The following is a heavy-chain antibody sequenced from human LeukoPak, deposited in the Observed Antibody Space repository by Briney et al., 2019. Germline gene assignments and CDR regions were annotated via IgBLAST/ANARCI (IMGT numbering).Heavy chain of an antibody. CDR3: ARHPGLERHIDY. J-gene: IGHJ4*02. CDR1: GYRFSNYW. D-gene: IGHD1-1*01. CDR2: IYPGDSDT. V-gene: IGHV5-51*01. Sequence: GESLKISCKGSGYRFSNYWIAWVRQMPGKGLEWMGLIYPGDSDTKYSPSFQGQVTISADKSISTAYLQWSSLRASDTAMYYCARHPGLERHIDYWGQGTLVTVSS.